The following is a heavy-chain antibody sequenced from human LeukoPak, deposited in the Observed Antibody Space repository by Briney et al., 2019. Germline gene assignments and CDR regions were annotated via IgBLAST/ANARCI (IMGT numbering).Heavy chain of an antibody. D-gene: IGHD1-14*01. V-gene: IGHV4-39*01. CDR1: GGSINSRSYF. J-gene: IGHJ5*02. CDR2: IFYSGST. Sequence: SETLSLTCTVSGGSINSRSYFWGWIRQPPGKGLEWIGSIFYSGSTYYNPSLKSRVTISVDASKNQFSLKPSSVTATDTAVYYCARENNHLTWFDPWGQGTLVTVSS. CDR3: ARENNHLTWFDP.